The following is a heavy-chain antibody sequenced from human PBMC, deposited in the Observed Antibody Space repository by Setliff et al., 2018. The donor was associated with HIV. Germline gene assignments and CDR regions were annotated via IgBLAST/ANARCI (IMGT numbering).Heavy chain of an antibody. CDR1: GASISTGEYY. D-gene: IGHD2-21*01. CDR2: IHHTGGT. Sequence: SETLSLTCSVSGASISTGEYYWSWVRQYPGRGLEWIGYIHHTGGTSYNPSLRSRLSVSLDTSRNQFSLKLTSVTAADTAIYYCARYHIGGIQYFQHWGQGALGTV. CDR3: ARYHIGGIQYFQH. J-gene: IGHJ1*01. V-gene: IGHV4-30-4*01.